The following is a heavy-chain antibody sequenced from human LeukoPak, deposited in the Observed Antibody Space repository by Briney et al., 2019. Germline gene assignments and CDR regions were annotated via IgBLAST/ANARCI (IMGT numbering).Heavy chain of an antibody. CDR2: IKQDGSEE. D-gene: IGHD1-1*01. CDR1: GFTFSTYW. J-gene: IGHJ4*02. CDR3: TRDHWRSFDY. V-gene: IGHV3-7*01. Sequence: GGSLRLSCAASGFTFSTYWMNWVRQAPGKGLEWVANIKQDGSEEYYVDSVKGRFTISRDNAKNSLYLQVNSLRAEDTAVYYCTRDHWRSFDYWGQGTLVTVSS.